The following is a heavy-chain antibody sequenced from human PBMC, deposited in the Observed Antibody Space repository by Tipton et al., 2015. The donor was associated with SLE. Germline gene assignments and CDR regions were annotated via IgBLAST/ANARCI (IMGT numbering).Heavy chain of an antibody. V-gene: IGHV4-34*01. CDR2: INHSGSS. D-gene: IGHD3-3*01. Sequence: TLSLTCTVYGGSFSDYYWSWIRQPPGRGPEWIGEINHSGSSDYNPSLKSRGPISVDTSKNQISLKVRSVTDADTAVYYCARVATIFGVRTPFMDVWGKGTTVTVSS. CDR3: ARVATIFGVRTPFMDV. CDR1: GGSFSDYY. J-gene: IGHJ6*03.